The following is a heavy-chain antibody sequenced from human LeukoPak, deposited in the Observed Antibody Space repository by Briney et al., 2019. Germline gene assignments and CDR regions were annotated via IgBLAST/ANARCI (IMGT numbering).Heavy chain of an antibody. Sequence: PGGSLSLSCAASGFTFSSFGMHWVRHAPGKGLEWMAFIQYDGSKKFYSDSVKGRFTISRDNSKDTLYLQMNSLRAEDTAVYYCAQWHGYSAPHLAYWGQGSLVTVSS. J-gene: IGHJ4*02. CDR2: IQYDGSKK. V-gene: IGHV3-30*02. CDR3: AQWHGYSAPHLAY. CDR1: GFTFSSFG. D-gene: IGHD5-24*01.